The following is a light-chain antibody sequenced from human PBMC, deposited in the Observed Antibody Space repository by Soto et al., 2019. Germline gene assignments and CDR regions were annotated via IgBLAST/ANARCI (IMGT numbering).Light chain of an antibody. Sequence: DIVMTQSPDSLAVSLGERATINCKSSQSVLYSSDNKNYFARYQQKPGQPPKLLIYWAFIRESGVPDRFSGSGSGTDFTLTISSLQAEDVAIYYCQQYYTTPPTFGQGTRVEIK. CDR1: QSVLYSSDNKNY. V-gene: IGKV4-1*01. CDR3: QQYYTTPPT. CDR2: WAF. J-gene: IGKJ1*01.